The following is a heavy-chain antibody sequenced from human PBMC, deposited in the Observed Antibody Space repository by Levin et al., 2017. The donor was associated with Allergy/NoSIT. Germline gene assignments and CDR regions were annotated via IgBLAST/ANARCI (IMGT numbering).Heavy chain of an antibody. Sequence: GGSLRLSCAASRFTFNSYSMNWVRQAPGKGLEWVSSISSSGSYIYYADSMKGRFTISRDNTRNSLYLQMNSLRAEDTAVYYCARETGNYEGAFDIWGQGTMVTVSS. CDR2: ISSSGSYI. D-gene: IGHD1-7*01. CDR1: RFTFNSYS. J-gene: IGHJ3*02. CDR3: ARETGNYEGAFDI. V-gene: IGHV3-21*01.